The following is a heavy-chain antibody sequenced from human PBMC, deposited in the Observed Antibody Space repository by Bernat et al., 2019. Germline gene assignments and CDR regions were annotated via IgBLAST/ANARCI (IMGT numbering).Heavy chain of an antibody. V-gene: IGHV3-30*18. CDR2: ISYDGSNK. Sequence: QVQLVESGGGVVQPGRSLRLSCAASGFTFSSYGMHWVRQAPGKGLEWVGVISYDGSNKYYADSVKGRFTISRDNSKNTLYLQMNSLRAEDTAVYYCAKDGSWGSGQAYFQHWGQGTLVTVSS. J-gene: IGHJ1*01. CDR3: AKDGSWGSGQAYFQH. D-gene: IGHD3-10*01. CDR1: GFTFSSYG.